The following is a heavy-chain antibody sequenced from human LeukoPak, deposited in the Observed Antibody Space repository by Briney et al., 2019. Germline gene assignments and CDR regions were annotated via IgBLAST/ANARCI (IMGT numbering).Heavy chain of an antibody. V-gene: IGHV4-34*01. CDR2: VNHSGST. J-gene: IGHJ4*02. Sequence: SETLSLTCSVYGGSFSAFYWNWIRQPPGKGLEWVGEVNHSGSTNYNPSLKSRVTISVDTSKNQFSLKLSSVTAADTAVYYCARHVSREIGSGYYYVRGPGYFDYWGQGTLVTVSS. D-gene: IGHD3-22*01. CDR3: ARHVSREIGSGYYYVRGPGYFDY. CDR1: GGSFSAFY.